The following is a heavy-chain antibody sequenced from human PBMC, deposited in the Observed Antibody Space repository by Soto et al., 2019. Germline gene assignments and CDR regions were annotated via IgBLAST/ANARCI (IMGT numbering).Heavy chain of an antibody. CDR3: ARQAMVRGLTGWFDP. CDR2: IFISGST. J-gene: IGHJ5*02. V-gene: IGHV4-39*01. D-gene: IGHD3-10*01. Sequence: QLQLQESGPGLVKPSETLSLTCTVSGGSISSSSYYWGWIRQPPGKGLEWIVSIFISGSTYYNPSLQRRLTISVDTSKNQFSLKLSSVTAADTALYYCARQAMVRGLTGWFDPWGQGTLVTVSS. CDR1: GGSISSSSYY.